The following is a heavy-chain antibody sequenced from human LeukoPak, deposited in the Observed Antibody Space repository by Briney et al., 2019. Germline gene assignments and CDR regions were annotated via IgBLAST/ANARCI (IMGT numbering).Heavy chain of an antibody. D-gene: IGHD3-10*01. V-gene: IGHV3-7*01. CDR3: ARVLCFGELLYFDY. J-gene: IGHJ4*02. CDR1: GFTFSSYW. Sequence: GGSLRLSCAASGFTFSSYWMSWVRQAPGKGLEWVANIKQDGSEKYYVDSVKGRFTISRDNAKNSLYLQMNSLRAEDTAVYYCARVLCFGELLYFDYWGQGTLVTVSS. CDR2: IKQDGSEK.